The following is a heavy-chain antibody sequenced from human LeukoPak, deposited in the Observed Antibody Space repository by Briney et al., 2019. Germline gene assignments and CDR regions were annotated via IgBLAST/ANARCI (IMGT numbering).Heavy chain of an antibody. V-gene: IGHV3-48*01. CDR1: GFTFSSYS. CDR2: ISSSSSTI. J-gene: IGHJ3*02. Sequence: GGSLRLSCAASGFTFSSYSMNWVRRAPGKGLEWVSYISSSSSTIYYADSVKGRFTISRDNAKNSLYLQMNSLRAEDTAVYYCASLRRTSSDAFDIWGQGTMVTVSS. CDR3: ASLRRTSSDAFDI.